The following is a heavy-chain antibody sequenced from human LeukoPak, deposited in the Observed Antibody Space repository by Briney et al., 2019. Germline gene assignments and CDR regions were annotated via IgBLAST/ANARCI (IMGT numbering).Heavy chain of an antibody. D-gene: IGHD1-26*01. J-gene: IGHJ4*02. V-gene: IGHV4-30-4*01. Sequence: SETLSLTCTVSGGSINNRDYYWSWIRQPPGKGLEWIGYIYYSGSTNYSPPLRSRVAISLDMSKNLFSLRLDSVTAADTAVYFCVRETYSGNQRGFDYWGQGSLVTVSS. CDR1: GGSINNRDYY. CDR3: VRETYSGNQRGFDY. CDR2: IYYSGST.